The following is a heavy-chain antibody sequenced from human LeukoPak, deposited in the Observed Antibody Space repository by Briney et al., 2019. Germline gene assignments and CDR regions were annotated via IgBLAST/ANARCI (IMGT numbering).Heavy chain of an antibody. CDR3: ATGGYCTGGSCYKGFDH. CDR1: GFPFSTYW. V-gene: IGHV3-74*01. Sequence: GGYLRLSCAASGFPFSTYWMFWVRQAPGKGLVWVSRISGDGSSTGYADSVKGRFTISRDNAENTLYLQMNSLRAEDTAVYYCATGGYCTGGSCYKGFDHWGQGTLVTVSS. D-gene: IGHD2-15*01. CDR2: ISGDGSST. J-gene: IGHJ4*02.